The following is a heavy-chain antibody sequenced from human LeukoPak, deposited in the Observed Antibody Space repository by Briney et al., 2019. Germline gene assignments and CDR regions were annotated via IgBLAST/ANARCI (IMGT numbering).Heavy chain of an antibody. D-gene: IGHD3-10*01. CDR1: GGSFSGYY. V-gene: IGHV4-34*01. J-gene: IGHJ4*02. Sequence: SETLSLTCAVYGGSFSGYYWSWIRQPPGKGLEWIGEINHSGSTNYNPSLKSRVTISVDTSKNQFSLKLSSVTAADTAVYYCARGSIVGVVWFGELPFDYWGQGTLVTVSS. CDR3: ARGSIVGVVWFGELPFDY. CDR2: INHSGST.